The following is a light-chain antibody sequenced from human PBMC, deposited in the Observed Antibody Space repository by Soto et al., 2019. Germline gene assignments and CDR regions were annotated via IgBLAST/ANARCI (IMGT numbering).Light chain of an antibody. V-gene: IGLV2-11*01. Sequence: QSALTQPRSVSGSPGQSVTISCTATGSDVGDSSHVSWYQLHPGKAPKLMIYEVNNRPSGVPDRFSGSKSGSTASLTICGLQAEDEAEYYCCLSPGSLTWLFGGGTKLTVL. CDR3: CLSPGSLTWL. J-gene: IGLJ3*02. CDR2: EVN. CDR1: GSDVGDSSH.